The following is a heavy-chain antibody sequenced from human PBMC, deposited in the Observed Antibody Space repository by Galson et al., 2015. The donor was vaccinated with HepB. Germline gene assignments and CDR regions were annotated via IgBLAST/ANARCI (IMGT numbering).Heavy chain of an antibody. CDR2: ITSSSTI. D-gene: IGHD2-15*01. CDR1: GFTFSRYT. CDR3: ARELLGYYGMDV. V-gene: IGHV3-48*02. Sequence: SLRLSCAASGFTFSRYTMNWVRQAPGKGLEWVSYITSSSTIHYAESVKGRFAISRDNAQNSLILQLASLRDEDTAVYYCARELLGYYGMDVWGQGTTVTVSS. J-gene: IGHJ6*02.